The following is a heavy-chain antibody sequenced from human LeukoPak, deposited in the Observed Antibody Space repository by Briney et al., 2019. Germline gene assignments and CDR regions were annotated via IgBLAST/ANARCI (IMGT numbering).Heavy chain of an antibody. CDR2: ISSGRPNI. Sequence: GGSLRLSCAASGFTFSSYGMNWVRQAPGKGLEWVSYISSGRPNINYADSVRGRFTISRDNAKSSLYLQMNSLRVEDTAVYYCARGGAARPDYWGQGTLVTVSS. D-gene: IGHD6-6*01. CDR3: ARGGAARPDY. CDR1: GFTFSSYG. J-gene: IGHJ4*02. V-gene: IGHV3-48*04.